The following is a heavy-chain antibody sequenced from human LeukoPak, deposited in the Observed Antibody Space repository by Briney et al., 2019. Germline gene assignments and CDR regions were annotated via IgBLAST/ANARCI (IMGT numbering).Heavy chain of an antibody. D-gene: IGHD3-22*01. V-gene: IGHV1-18*01. CDR3: ARDPVKNHYDSSGYYPKY. CDR1: GYTFTSYG. J-gene: IGHJ4*02. CDR2: ISAYNGNT. Sequence: ASVKVSCKASGYTFTSYGISWVRQAPGQGLEWMGWISAYNGNTNYAQKLQGRVTMTTDTSTSTAYMELRSLRSDDTAVYYCARDPVKNHYDSSGYYPKYWGQGTLVTVSS.